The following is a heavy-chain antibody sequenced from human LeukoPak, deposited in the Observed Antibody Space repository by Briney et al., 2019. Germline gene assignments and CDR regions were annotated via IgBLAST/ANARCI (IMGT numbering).Heavy chain of an antibody. V-gene: IGHV4-38-2*02. J-gene: IGHJ4*02. CDR1: GGSISSGAY. CDR2: IYRTGST. Sequence: PSETLSLTCTVSGGSISSGAYWGWVRQPPGMGLEWIATIYRTGSTYYNPSLESRVTISIDTSKNQFSLKLNSVTAADTAVYYCTRFSTASSRPAYYWGQGTLVIVSS. CDR3: TRFSTASSRPAYY. D-gene: IGHD1-14*01.